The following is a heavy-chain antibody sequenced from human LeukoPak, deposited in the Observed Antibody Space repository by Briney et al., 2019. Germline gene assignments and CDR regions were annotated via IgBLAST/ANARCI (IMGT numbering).Heavy chain of an antibody. J-gene: IGHJ4*02. D-gene: IGHD3-16*01. V-gene: IGHV4-34*01. Sequence: PSETLSLTCAVYGGSLSGYYWSWIRQPPGKGLEWIGEINHSGSTNYNPSLKSRVTISVDTSKNQFSLKLSSVTAADTAVYYCAPIGALGGPFGGDYWGQGTLVTVSS. CDR3: APIGALGGPFGGDY. CDR1: GGSLSGYY. CDR2: INHSGST.